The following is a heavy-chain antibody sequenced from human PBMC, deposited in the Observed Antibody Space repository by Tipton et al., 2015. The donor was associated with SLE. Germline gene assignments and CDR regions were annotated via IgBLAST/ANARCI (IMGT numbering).Heavy chain of an antibody. D-gene: IGHD3-9*01. J-gene: IGHJ4*02. CDR3: ARAGAFLTGYYDY. CDR2: IYYSGST. Sequence: TLSLTCTVSGGSISSYYWGWIRQPLGKGLEWIGYIYYSGSTNYNPSLKSRVTISVDTSKNQFSLKLSSVTAADTAVYYCARAGAFLTGYYDYWGQGTLVTVSS. V-gene: IGHV4-59*01. CDR1: GGSISSYY.